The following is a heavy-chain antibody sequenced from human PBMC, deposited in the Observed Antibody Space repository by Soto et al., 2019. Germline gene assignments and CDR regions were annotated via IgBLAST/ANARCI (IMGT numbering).Heavy chain of an antibody. CDR3: ARDRITMVRGVIAGMDV. CDR2: IWYDGSNE. Sequence: PGGSLRLSCAASGFTFSSYGMHWVRQAPGKGLEWVAVIWYDGSNEYYADSVKGRFTISRDNSKNTLYLQMNSLRAEDTAVYYCARDRITMVRGVIAGMDVWGQGTTATVSS. CDR1: GFTFSSYG. V-gene: IGHV3-33*01. D-gene: IGHD3-10*01. J-gene: IGHJ6*02.